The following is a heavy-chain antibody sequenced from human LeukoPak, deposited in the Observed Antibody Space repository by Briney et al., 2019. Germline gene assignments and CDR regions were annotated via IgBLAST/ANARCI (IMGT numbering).Heavy chain of an antibody. CDR2: IIPIFGTA. CDR1: GGTFSSYA. CDR3: ARAKTCGGDCYHFDY. Sequence: GASVKVSCKASGGTFSSYAISWVRQAPGQGLEWMGGIIPIFGTANYAQKFQGRVTITADESTSTAYMELSSLRSEDTAVYYCARAKTCGGDCYHFDYWGQGTLVTVSS. J-gene: IGHJ4*02. D-gene: IGHD2-21*02. V-gene: IGHV1-69*01.